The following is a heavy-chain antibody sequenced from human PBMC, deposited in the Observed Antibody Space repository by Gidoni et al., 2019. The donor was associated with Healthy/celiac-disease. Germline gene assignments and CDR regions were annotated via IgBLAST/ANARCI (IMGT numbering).Heavy chain of an antibody. Sequence: EVQLVESGGGLIQPGGSLRLSCAASGFTVNGNYMCWVRQAPGKGLEWVSVIYSGGNTYYADSVKGRFTISRDNSKNTLYLQMNSLRAEDTAVYYCARYADGSGRDPPFDYWGQGTLVTVSS. CDR3: ARYADGSGRDPPFDY. J-gene: IGHJ4*02. V-gene: IGHV3-53*01. CDR2: IYSGGNT. D-gene: IGHD3-10*01. CDR1: GFTVNGNY.